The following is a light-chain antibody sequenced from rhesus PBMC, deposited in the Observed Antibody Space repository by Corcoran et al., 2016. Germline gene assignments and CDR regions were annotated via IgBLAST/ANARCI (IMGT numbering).Light chain of an antibody. V-gene: IGLV2-13*03. CDR2: EVS. J-gene: IGLJ1*01. CDR1: SSDIGGYNR. Sequence: QAAPTQSPSVSGSPGQSVTISCTGTSSDIGGYNRVSWYQQHPGKAPKLMIYEVSKRPSGVSALFSGSKSGNTASLTIAGRQAEDEADSYCSSYASSSTYIFGAGTRLTVL. CDR3: SSYASSSTYI.